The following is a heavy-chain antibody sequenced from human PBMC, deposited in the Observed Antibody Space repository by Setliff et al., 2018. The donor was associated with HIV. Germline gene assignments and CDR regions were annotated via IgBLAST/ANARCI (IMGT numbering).Heavy chain of an antibody. J-gene: IGHJ3*01. CDR1: EFIILANR. Sequence: ASVKVSCKATEFIILANRMNWVRQAPGQGLEWIGRISPDNGAAEYAPQFQGRVIMTVDTSISTAYLEIPRLTSDDAAVYYCALPRVFDSFHVWGQGTMVTVSS. CDR3: ALPRVFDSFHV. V-gene: IGHV1-2*06. CDR2: ISPDNGAA.